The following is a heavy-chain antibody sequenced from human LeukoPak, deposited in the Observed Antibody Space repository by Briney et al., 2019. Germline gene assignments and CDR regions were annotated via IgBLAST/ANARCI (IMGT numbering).Heavy chain of an antibody. CDR2: IYPGDSDT. CDR3: ARLSIGYCSGGNCYGGS. D-gene: IGHD2-15*01. J-gene: IGHJ5*02. CDR1: GYSFTSYW. V-gene: IGHV5-51*01. Sequence: GESLKISCTGSGYSFTSYWITWVRQMPGKGLEWMGIIYPGDSDTRYSPSFQGQVTISADKSTNTAYLQWSSLKASDTAMYYCARLSIGYCSGGNCYGGSWGQGTLVTVSS.